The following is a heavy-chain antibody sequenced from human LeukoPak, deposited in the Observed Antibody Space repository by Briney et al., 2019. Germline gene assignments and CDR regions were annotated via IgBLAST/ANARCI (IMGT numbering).Heavy chain of an antibody. V-gene: IGHV3-7*01. CDR1: GFTFTDYW. D-gene: IGHD6-13*01. Sequence: PGGSLRLSSAVSGFTFTDYWMNWVRQAPGKGLEWVASIRQDGSEKTYVDSVKGRFTISRDNTKNSLSLQVNSLRVEDTAVYYCARDGTAAGLYFDLWGQGTLVTVSS. J-gene: IGHJ4*01. CDR3: ARDGTAAGLYFDL. CDR2: IRQDGSEK.